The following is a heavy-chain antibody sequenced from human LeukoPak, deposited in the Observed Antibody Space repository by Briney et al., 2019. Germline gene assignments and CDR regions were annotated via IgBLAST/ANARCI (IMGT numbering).Heavy chain of an antibody. D-gene: IGHD3-10*01. CDR1: GVTFSSYA. CDR3: AKVPGDHIGSGRSGY. V-gene: IGHV3-30*07. J-gene: IGHJ4*02. Sequence: GGSLRLSCAASGVTFSSYAMHWVRQAPGKGLECVAVISYDGSNKYYADSVKGRFTISRDNSKNTLYLQMNRLRAEDTAIYYCAKVPGDHIGSGRSGYWGQGTLVTVSS. CDR2: ISYDGSNK.